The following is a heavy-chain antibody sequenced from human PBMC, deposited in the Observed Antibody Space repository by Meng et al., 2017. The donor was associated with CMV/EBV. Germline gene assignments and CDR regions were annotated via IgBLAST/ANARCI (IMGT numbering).Heavy chain of an antibody. CDR2: IYYSGSI. D-gene: IGHD1-26*01. Sequence: GSLRLSCTVSGASISSYYWSWIRQPPGKGLEWIGHIYYSGSINYNPPLKSRVTMSVDTSKNQFSLKLSSVTAADTAVYYCASQYSGTYYREFDYWGQGTLVTVSS. CDR1: GASISSYY. V-gene: IGHV4-59*01. CDR3: ASQYSGTYYREFDY. J-gene: IGHJ4*02.